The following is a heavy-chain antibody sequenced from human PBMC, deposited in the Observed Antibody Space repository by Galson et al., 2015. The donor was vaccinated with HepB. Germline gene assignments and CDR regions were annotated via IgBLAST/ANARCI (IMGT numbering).Heavy chain of an antibody. Sequence: SLRLSCAASGFTFSSYAMSWVRQAPGKGLEWVSVISGSGVSTYYADSVKGRFTISRDNSKNTLYLQMNSLRADDTAVYYCATGGCTGGSCYYYYYYDMDVWGQGTTVTVS. CDR3: ATGGCTGGSCYYYYYYDMDV. J-gene: IGHJ6*02. CDR2: ISGSGVST. V-gene: IGHV3-23*01. D-gene: IGHD2-15*01. CDR1: GFTFSSYA.